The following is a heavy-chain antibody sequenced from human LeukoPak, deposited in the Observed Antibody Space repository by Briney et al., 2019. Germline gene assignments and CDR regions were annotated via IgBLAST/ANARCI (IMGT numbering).Heavy chain of an antibody. D-gene: IGHD3-10*01. CDR1: GFTFSDYY. CDR3: ARGTMASDF. CDR2: IRISGTTT. Sequence: AGGSLRLSCAASGFTFSDYYMTWIRQTPGKGLEWVSYIRISGTTTFYVDSVKGRFTISRDNTKNSLYLQMNSLRAEDTAMYYCARGTMASDFWGQGTLVTVSS. J-gene: IGHJ4*02. V-gene: IGHV3-11*01.